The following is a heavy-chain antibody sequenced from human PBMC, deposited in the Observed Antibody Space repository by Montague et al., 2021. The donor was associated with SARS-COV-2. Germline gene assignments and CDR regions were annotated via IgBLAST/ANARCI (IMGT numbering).Heavy chain of an antibody. CDR2: ISYDGSNK. J-gene: IGHJ4*02. D-gene: IGHD3-9*01. CDR3: ARGDHDILTGYYIPYLDY. CDR1: GFTFSSYA. V-gene: IGHV3-30*04. Sequence: SLRLSCAASGFTFSSYAMHWVRQAPGKGLEWVAVISYDGSNKYYADSVKGRFTISRDNSKNTLYLQMNSLRAEDTAVYYCARGDHDILTGYYIPYLDYWGQGTLVTVSS.